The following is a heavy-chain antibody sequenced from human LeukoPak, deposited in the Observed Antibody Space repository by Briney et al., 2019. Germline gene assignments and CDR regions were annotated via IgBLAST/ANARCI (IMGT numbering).Heavy chain of an antibody. J-gene: IGHJ4*02. V-gene: IGHV4-34*01. CDR3: ARGGKTRPTYYSDY. Sequence: SETLSLTCAVYGGSFSGYYWRWFRQPPGKGLEWIGEINHSGSTNYNPSLKSRGTISVNTSKNQFSLKLSTVTAADTAVYYCARGGKTRPTYYSDYWGQGTLVTVSS. D-gene: IGHD1-26*01. CDR2: INHSGST. CDR1: GGSFSGYY.